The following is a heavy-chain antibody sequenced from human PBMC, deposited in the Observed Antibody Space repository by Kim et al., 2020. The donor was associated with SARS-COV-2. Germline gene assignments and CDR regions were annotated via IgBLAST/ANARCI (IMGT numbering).Heavy chain of an antibody. V-gene: IGHV1-3*01. Sequence: KYSQQFQGRVTITRDTSASTAYMELSSLRSEDTAVYYCARDVLLWFGNPDAFDIWGQGTMVTVSS. D-gene: IGHD3-10*01. J-gene: IGHJ3*02. CDR3: ARDVLLWFGNPDAFDI.